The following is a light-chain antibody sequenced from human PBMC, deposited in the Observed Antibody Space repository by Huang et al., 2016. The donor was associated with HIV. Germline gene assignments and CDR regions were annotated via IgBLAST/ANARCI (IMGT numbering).Light chain of an antibody. Sequence: IVMTQSPAIMSVSPGQRVTLSFRASQSVSNKVAWYQQKPGQAPRLLIYDASKRAINTPARFSGSGSGTEFTLTINSLQSEDFAVYHCQQYNNWPRESFGQGTKLEIK. J-gene: IGKJ2*03. CDR3: QQYNNWPRES. CDR1: QSVSNK. V-gene: IGKV3-15*01. CDR2: DAS.